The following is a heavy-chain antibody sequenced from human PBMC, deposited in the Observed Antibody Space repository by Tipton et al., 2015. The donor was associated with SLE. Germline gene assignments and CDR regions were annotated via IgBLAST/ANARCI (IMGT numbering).Heavy chain of an antibody. CDR3: ARDPGDGCDY. J-gene: IGHJ4*02. CDR1: GFTFTNYW. CDR2: IKQDGTEK. D-gene: IGHD3-16*01. V-gene: IGHV3-7*01. Sequence: LRLSCTASGFTFTNYWMTWVRQAPGKGLEWLANIKQDGTEKYYGESMKGRFTISRDNAKKSLYLQMNSLRADDTAVYYCARDPGDGCDYWGQGTLVTVSS.